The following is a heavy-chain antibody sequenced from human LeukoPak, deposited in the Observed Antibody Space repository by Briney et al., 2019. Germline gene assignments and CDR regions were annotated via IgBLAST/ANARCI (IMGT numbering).Heavy chain of an antibody. CDR1: GFTFNNYV. Sequence: TGGSLRLSCTASGFTFNNYVMSWVRQAPGKGLEWVSSIKISGYADYADSVKGRFTISRDNSKNTLYLQMNSLRAEDTAVYYCAMWDLPYPFDYWGQGTLVTVSS. CDR3: AMWDLPYPFDY. D-gene: IGHD1-26*01. CDR2: IKISGYA. V-gene: IGHV3-23*01. J-gene: IGHJ4*02.